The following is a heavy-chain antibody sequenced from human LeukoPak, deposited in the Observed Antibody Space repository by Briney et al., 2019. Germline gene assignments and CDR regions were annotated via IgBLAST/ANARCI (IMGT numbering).Heavy chain of an antibody. Sequence: GGSLRLSCAASGFTFSSYAMTWVRQAPGQGLEWVSAISSSGTSTYYADSVKGRFTISRDNSKNTLYLQMNSLRAEDTAVYYCARERGRGRDSPWFDYWGQGTLVTVSS. J-gene: IGHJ4*02. V-gene: IGHV3-23*01. CDR1: GFTFSSYA. CDR3: ARERGRGRDSPWFDY. CDR2: ISSSGTST. D-gene: IGHD1-26*01.